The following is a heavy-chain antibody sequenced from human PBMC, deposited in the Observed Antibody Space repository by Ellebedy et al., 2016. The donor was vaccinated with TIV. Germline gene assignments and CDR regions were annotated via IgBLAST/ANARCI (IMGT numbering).Heavy chain of an antibody. J-gene: IGHJ3*02. CDR1: GFTFSSYG. CDR2: IWYDGSNK. V-gene: IGHV3-33*08. CDR3: ARGHSSSDDAFDI. D-gene: IGHD6-6*01. Sequence: PGGSLRLSCAASGFTFSSYGMHWVRQAPGKGLEWVAVIWYDGSNKYYADSVKGRFTISRDNSKNTLYLQMNSLRAEDTAVYYCARGHSSSDDAFDIWGQGTMVTVSS.